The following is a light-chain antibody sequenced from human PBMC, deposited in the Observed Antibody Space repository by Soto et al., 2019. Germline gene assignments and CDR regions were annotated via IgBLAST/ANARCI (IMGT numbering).Light chain of an antibody. Sequence: DIQMTQSPSTLSASIGDRVTITCRASQRVGNWLAWYQRKPGKAPKLLIYDASTLKTGVPARFSGSGSGTEFTLTIRSLQADDVASYYCQQYNSYPWTFGQGTKVEIK. CDR2: DAS. CDR1: QRVGNW. J-gene: IGKJ1*01. CDR3: QQYNSYPWT. V-gene: IGKV1-5*01.